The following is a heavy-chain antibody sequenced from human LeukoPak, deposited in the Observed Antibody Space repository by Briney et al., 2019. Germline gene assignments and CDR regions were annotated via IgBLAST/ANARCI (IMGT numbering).Heavy chain of an antibody. J-gene: IGHJ1*01. CDR1: GDSVSRSDSY. CDR3: ARRRYYDGSGYWE. CDR2: IYYSGRT. V-gene: IGHV4-39*01. D-gene: IGHD3-22*01. Sequence: SETLSLTCSVSGDSVSRSDSYWDWIRQPPGKGLEWIGTIYYSGRTYYSPSHKSRVTMSVDPSNNQFSLNLRSVTAADTALYYCARRRYYDGSGYWEWGQGTLLSVSS.